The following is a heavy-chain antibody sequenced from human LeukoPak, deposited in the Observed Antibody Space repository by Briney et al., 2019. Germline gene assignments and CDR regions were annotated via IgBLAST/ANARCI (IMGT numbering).Heavy chain of an antibody. CDR1: GGSISSSSYY. D-gene: IGHD6-19*01. Sequence: SETLSLTCTVSGGSISSSSYYWGCIRQPPGKGLEWIGSIYYSGSTYYNPSLKGRVTISVDTSKNQFSLKLSSVTAADTAVYYCARSGYSSGWYDLYLAYYYYGMDVWGQGTTVTVSS. CDR2: IYYSGST. V-gene: IGHV4-39*01. J-gene: IGHJ6*02. CDR3: ARSGYSSGWYDLYLAYYYYGMDV.